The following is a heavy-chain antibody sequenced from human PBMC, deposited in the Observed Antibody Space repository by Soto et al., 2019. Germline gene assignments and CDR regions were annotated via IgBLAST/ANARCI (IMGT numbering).Heavy chain of an antibody. D-gene: IGHD2-8*01. J-gene: IGHJ6*02. CDR1: GYSFTDYH. Sequence: ASVKVSCKASGYSFTDYHIHWVRQAPGQGLEWLGRINPKSGGTSTAQKFQGWVTMTTDTSISTASMELTRLTSDDTAIYYCARGDSTDCYNGVSSFFSNHDMDVWGQGTTVTVYS. CDR3: ARGDSTDCYNGVSSFFSNHDMDV. CDR2: INPKSGGT. V-gene: IGHV1-2*04.